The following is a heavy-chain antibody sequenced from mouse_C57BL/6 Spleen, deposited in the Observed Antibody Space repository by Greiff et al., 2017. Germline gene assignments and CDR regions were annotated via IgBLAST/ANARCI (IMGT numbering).Heavy chain of an antibody. CDR1: GFNIKDDY. D-gene: IGHD1-1*01. Sequence: VQLQQSGAELVRPGASVKLSCTASGFNIKDDYMHWVKQRPEQGLEWIGWIDPENGDTEYASKFQGQATITADTSSNTAYLQLSSLTSEDTAVYYCTTSGSSYWGQGTTLTVSS. V-gene: IGHV14-4*01. CDR2: IDPENGDT. J-gene: IGHJ2*01. CDR3: TTSGSSY.